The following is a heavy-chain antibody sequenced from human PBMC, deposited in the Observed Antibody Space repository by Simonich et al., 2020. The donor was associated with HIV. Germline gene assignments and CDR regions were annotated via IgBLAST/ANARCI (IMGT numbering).Heavy chain of an antibody. D-gene: IGHD3-10*01. J-gene: IGHJ4*02. Sequence: ITLRESGPPLVKPTQTLTLTCTFSGFSLSTSGLVVGCIRQPPGKALGWLALIHWVDDKRYSPTLNIRPTMPKDTSKDQVVLTRTTMDPVATATYYCAHSSGGGSGSYYNYFDYWGQGTLVTVSS. CDR3: AHSSGGGSGSYYNYFDY. CDR1: GFSLSTSGLV. CDR2: IHWVDDK. V-gene: IGHV2-5*02.